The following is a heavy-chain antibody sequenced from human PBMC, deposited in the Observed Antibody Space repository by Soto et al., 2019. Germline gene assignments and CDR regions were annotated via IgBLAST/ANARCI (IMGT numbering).Heavy chain of an antibody. V-gene: IGHV3-48*01. CDR3: VRDTKASDCSSTRCHRWDY. J-gene: IGHJ4*02. CDR1: GFTFSKYS. D-gene: IGHD2-2*01. Sequence: EVQLVESGGGLVQPGGSLRLSCTASGFTFSKYSMNWARQAPGKGLEWISYISSSSSPIYYADSVKSRFTISRDNAKNSLYLEMNSLRAEDTAIYYCVRDTKASDCSSTRCHRWDYWGQGNLVTVSS. CDR2: ISSSSSPI.